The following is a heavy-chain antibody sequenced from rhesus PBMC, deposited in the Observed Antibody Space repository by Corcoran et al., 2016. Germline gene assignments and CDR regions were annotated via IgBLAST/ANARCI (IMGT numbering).Heavy chain of an antibody. D-gene: IGHD2-39*02. CDR3: ARQGYTDHLGGLDS. CDR2: VYGNRAST. J-gene: IGHJ6*01. Sequence: QVQLQESGPGLVKPSETLSLTCTVSGGSITGYHNWNWIRQAPGKGLEWIGAVYGNRASTNYNPSLNSRVTISKDTSKNQFSLRLTSVTAADTAVYYCARQGYTDHLGGLDSWGQGVVVTVSS. CDR1: GGSITGYHN. V-gene: IGHV4-143*01.